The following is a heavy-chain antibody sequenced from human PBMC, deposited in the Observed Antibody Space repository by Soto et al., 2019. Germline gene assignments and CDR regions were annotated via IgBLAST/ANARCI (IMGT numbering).Heavy chain of an antibody. D-gene: IGHD5-18*01. CDR2: IIPIFGTA. CDR3: ARVAAMVDYFDY. J-gene: IGHJ4*02. Sequence: VKVSCKASGYTFTSYGISWVRQAPGQGLEWMGGIIPIFGTANYAQKFQGRVTITADESTSTAYMELSSLRSEDTAVYYCARVAAMVDYFDYWGQGTLVTVSS. V-gene: IGHV1-69*13. CDR1: GYTFTSYG.